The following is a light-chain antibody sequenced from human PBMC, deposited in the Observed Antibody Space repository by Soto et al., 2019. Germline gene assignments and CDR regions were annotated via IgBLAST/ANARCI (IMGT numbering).Light chain of an antibody. J-gene: IGLJ1*01. CDR3: ASYTTTNILL. CDR1: TTDIHDFNS. Sequence: QSALTQPASVSGSPGQSITISCSGPTTDIHDFNSISWYQHHPGKAPKLIAYDVTRRPSGVSRRFSGSKSGLTASLTISGLQPEDEADYFCASYTTTNILLFGTATKLTVL. CDR2: DVT. V-gene: IGLV2-14*01.